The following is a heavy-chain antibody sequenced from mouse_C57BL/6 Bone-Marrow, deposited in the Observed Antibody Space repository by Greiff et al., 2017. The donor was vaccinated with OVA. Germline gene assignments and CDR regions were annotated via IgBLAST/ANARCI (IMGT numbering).Heavy chain of an antibody. CDR2: IDPENGDT. Sequence: VQLQQSGAELVRPGASVKLSCTASGFNIKDDYMHWVKQRPEQGLEWIGWIDPENGDTEYASKFQGKATITADTSSNTAYLQLSSLTSEDTAVYYCASYYYGSYWYFDVWGTGTTVTVSS. J-gene: IGHJ1*03. CDR3: ASYYYGSYWYFDV. D-gene: IGHD1-1*01. V-gene: IGHV14-4*01. CDR1: GFNIKDDY.